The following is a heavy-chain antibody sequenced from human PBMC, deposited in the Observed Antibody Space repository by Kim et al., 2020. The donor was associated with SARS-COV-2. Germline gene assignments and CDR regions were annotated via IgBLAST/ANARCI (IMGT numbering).Heavy chain of an antibody. V-gene: IGHV4-31*03. CDR1: GGSISSGGYY. D-gene: IGHD6-19*01. CDR3: ARVRGSGWYGVRDYYGMDV. Sequence: SETLSLTCTVSGGSISSGGYYWSWIRQHPGKGLEWIGYIYYSGSTYYNPSLKSRVTISVDTSKNQFSLKLSSVTAADTAVYYCARVRGSGWYGVRDYYGMDVWGQGTTVTVSS. J-gene: IGHJ6*02. CDR2: IYYSGST.